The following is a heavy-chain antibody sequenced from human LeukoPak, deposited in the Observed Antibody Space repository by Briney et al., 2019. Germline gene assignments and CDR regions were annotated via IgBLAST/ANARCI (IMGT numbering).Heavy chain of an antibody. Sequence: ASVKVSCKASGGTFSSYAISWVRQAPGQGLEWMGWISAHNGNTNYAQKLQGRVTMTTDTSTSTAYMELRSLRSDDTAVYYCAREIYYDSSGYYSYFDYWGQGTLVTVSS. V-gene: IGHV1-18*01. CDR2: ISAHNGNT. D-gene: IGHD3-22*01. CDR1: GGTFSSYA. CDR3: AREIYYDSSGYYSYFDY. J-gene: IGHJ4*02.